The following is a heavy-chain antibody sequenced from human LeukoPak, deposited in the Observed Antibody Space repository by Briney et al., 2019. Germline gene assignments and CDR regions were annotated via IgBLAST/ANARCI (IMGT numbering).Heavy chain of an antibody. J-gene: IGHJ4*02. V-gene: IGHV3-NL1*01. CDR1: GFTFSSSA. CDR3: ARAPGYGAAYYFDY. D-gene: IGHD1-1*01. Sequence: GGSLRLSCAASGFTFSSSALHWVRQASGKGLEWVSGITSGTRTYYADSVKGRFAISRDNSKNTLYLQMNSLRAEDTAVYYCARAPGYGAAYYFDYWGQGTLVTVSS. CDR2: ITSGTRT.